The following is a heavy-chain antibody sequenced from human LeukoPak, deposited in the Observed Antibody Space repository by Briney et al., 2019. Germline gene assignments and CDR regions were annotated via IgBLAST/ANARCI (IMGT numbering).Heavy chain of an antibody. J-gene: IGHJ6*03. D-gene: IGHD3-16*01. CDR2: IDTSGST. Sequence: SETLSLTCTVSGGSISSYYWSWIRQRAGKGLEWIGRIDTSGSTKYNPSLKSRVTMSVDTSNNQFSLKLSSVTAADTAVYYCARSVLDETYYMDVWGKGTTVTVSS. CDR1: GGSISSYY. V-gene: IGHV4-4*07. CDR3: ARSVLDETYYMDV.